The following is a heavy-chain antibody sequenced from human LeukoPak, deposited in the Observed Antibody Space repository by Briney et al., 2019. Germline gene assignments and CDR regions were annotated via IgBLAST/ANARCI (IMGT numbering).Heavy chain of an antibody. CDR1: GYTFPNYG. V-gene: IGHV1-18*01. CDR2: ISTHNGDT. J-gene: IGHJ1*01. CDR3: ARGRGSTSRY. Sequence: ASVKVSCKASGYTFPNYGITWVRQAPGQGLEWMGWISTHNGDTNYAQNLQDRVTMTTDTSTSTAYMELRSLRSDDTAVYYCARGRGSTSRYWGQGPLVTVSS. D-gene: IGHD1-26*01.